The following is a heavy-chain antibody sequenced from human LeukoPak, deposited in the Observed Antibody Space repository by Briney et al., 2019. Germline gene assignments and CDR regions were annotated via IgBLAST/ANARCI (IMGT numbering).Heavy chain of an antibody. D-gene: IGHD1-26*01. J-gene: IGHJ4*02. Sequence: PGRSLRLSRAASGFTFSSYGMHWVRQAPGKGLEWVAVISYDGSNKYYADSVKGRFTISRDNSKNTLYLQMDSLRAEDTAVYYRAKDLARQPYSGSYYADYWGQGTLATVSS. V-gene: IGHV3-30*18. CDR1: GFTFSSYG. CDR3: AKDLARQPYSGSYYADY. CDR2: ISYDGSNK.